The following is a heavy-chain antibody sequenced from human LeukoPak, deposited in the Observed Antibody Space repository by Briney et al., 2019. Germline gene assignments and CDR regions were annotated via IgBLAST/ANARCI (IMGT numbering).Heavy chain of an antibody. CDR1: ALSVSSNY. J-gene: IGHJ4*02. V-gene: IGHV3-66*01. D-gene: IGHD3-9*01. CDR2: IYRDGSS. Sequence: PGGSLRLSCVASALSVSSNYMSWVRQAPGKGLEGGSVIYRDGSSYYTESMKGRVQISKDNSKNTLYIQMNSVRPEDTAVYYCARSFYDILIGYYQYFDYWGQGTLVSVSS. CDR3: ARSFYDILIGYYQYFDY.